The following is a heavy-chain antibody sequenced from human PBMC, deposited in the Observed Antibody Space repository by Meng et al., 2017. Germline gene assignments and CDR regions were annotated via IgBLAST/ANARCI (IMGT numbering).Heavy chain of an antibody. CDR1: GYTFTSYD. V-gene: IGHV1-8*01. J-gene: IGHJ4*02. D-gene: IGHD6-19*01. CDR3: ARYVAVAGVDY. CDR2: MNPNSGNT. Sequence: QERLLESGAEVKKPGASVKFSLKASGYTFTSYDMNGVRQATGQGLEWMGWMNPNSGNTGYAQKFRGRVTMTRNTSISTAYMELSSLRSEDTAVYYCARYVAVAGVDYWGQGTLVTVSS.